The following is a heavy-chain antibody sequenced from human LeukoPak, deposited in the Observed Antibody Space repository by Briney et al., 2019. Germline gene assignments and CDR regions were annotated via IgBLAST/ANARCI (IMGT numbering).Heavy chain of an antibody. CDR2: IKADGSGT. CDR1: GFTIGPYA. CDR3: ATWAFYHNLDV. J-gene: IGHJ6*02. D-gene: IGHD2/OR15-2a*01. Sequence: GGSLRLSCAASGFTIGPYAMYWVRQGPGRGLEWVSVIKADGSGTFYADSVRGRFTTSRDNSRNSLYLQMNSLTSEDTALYYCATWAFYHNLDVWGQGTAVIVSS. V-gene: IGHV3-43*02.